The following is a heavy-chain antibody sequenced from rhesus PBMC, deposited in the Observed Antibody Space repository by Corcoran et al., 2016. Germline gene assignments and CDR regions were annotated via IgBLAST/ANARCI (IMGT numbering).Heavy chain of an antibody. CDR1: GGSISRNH. Sequence: QVQLQQWGEGLVKPSETLSLTCAVYGGSISRNHWSWTRQPPGKGLEWIGRSRGGGSTNNNPSRKSRVTISIDTSKNQFSLKLSSVTAADTAVYYWARGQVLWYFDLWGPGTPITISS. D-gene: IGHD6-31*01. V-gene: IGHV4-160*01. J-gene: IGHJ2*01. CDR2: SRGGGST. CDR3: ARGQVLWYFDL.